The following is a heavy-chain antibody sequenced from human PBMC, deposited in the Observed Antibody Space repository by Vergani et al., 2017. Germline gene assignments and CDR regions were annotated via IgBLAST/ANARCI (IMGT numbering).Heavy chain of an antibody. CDR3: ARAYGANSGNRFDL. CDR2: VHVSGST. Sequence: QMQLQESGPGLVKSSETLSLSCFVSGGSINNYYWNWIRHSPGKGLEWIAYVHVSGSTNYSPSLKNRVTTSIDTSKSQFFLTLTSVTAADTAGYYCARAYGANSGNRFDLWSQGALVTVSS. J-gene: IGHJ5*02. CDR1: GGSINNYY. D-gene: IGHD4/OR15-4a*01. V-gene: IGHV4-59*12.